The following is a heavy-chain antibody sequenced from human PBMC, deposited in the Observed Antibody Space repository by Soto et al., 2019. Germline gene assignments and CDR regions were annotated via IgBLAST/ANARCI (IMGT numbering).Heavy chain of an antibody. CDR2: IYHSGST. CDR1: GASISSGGYS. V-gene: IGHV4-30-2*01. J-gene: IGHJ2*01. Sequence: QLQLQESGSGLVKPSQTLSLTCAVSGASISSGGYSWSWIRQPPGKGLEGIGYIYHSGSTYYNPPLKSRLTRSVARSKNQFSPTLSSVTAADTAVYYSTRVPGPWGRGTLVTVSS. CDR3: TRVPGP.